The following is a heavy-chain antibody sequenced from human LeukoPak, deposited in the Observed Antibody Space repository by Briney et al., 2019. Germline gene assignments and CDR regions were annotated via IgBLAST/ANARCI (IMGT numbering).Heavy chain of an antibody. CDR2: IYTSGST. J-gene: IGHJ3*02. D-gene: IGHD6-19*01. V-gene: IGHV4-4*07. CDR3: ARDLDSSGWYFGPGGDAFDI. Sequence: DPSETLSLTCTVSGGSISSYYWSWIRQPAGKGLEWIGRIYTSGSTNYNPSLKSRVTMSVDTSKNHFSLKLSSVTAADTAVYYCARDLDSSGWYFGPGGDAFDIWGQGTMVTVSS. CDR1: GGSISSYY.